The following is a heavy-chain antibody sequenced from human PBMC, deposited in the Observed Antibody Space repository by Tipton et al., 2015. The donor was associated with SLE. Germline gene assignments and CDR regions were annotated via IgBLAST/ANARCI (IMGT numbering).Heavy chain of an antibody. Sequence: TLSLTCAVYGGSFSGYYWSWIRQPPGKGLEWIGEINHSGSTNYNPSLKSRVTMSVDTSKNQFSLKLSSVTAADTAVYYCARDQKASNLWGQGTLVTVSS. CDR1: GGSFSGYY. D-gene: IGHD2-21*01. V-gene: IGHV4-34*01. J-gene: IGHJ5*02. CDR2: INHSGST. CDR3: ARDQKASNL.